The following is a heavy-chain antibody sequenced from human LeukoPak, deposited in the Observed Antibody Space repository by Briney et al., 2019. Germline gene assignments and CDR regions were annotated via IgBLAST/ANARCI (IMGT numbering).Heavy chain of an antibody. CDR3: ARDGGWYKRGLDHYYYYMDV. D-gene: IGHD6-19*01. CDR1: GDTFTSYY. CDR2: INPSGDST. Sequence: ASVKVSCKASGDTFTSYYMHWVRQAPGQGLEWMGIINPSGDSTSSAQTFQGRVTMTRDMSTSTVYMALSSLRTEDTALYYCARDGGWYKRGLDHYYYYMDVWGKGTTVIVSS. V-gene: IGHV1-46*01. J-gene: IGHJ6*03.